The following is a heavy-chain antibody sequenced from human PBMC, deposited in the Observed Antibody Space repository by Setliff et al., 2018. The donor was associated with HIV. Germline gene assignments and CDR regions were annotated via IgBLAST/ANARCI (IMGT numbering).Heavy chain of an antibody. CDR2: IYYSGGA. D-gene: IGHD2-8*01. CDR3: AREAYCTNGVCSTFDY. J-gene: IGHJ4*02. CDR1: GGSISSGGYY. Sequence: SETLSLTCVVSGGSISSGGYYWSWIRQHPGKGLEWIGHIYYSGGAYYNPSLKSRLTISVDASKNQFSLKLSSVTAADTAVYYCAREAYCTNGVCSTFDYWGQGTLVTVSS. V-gene: IGHV4-31*02.